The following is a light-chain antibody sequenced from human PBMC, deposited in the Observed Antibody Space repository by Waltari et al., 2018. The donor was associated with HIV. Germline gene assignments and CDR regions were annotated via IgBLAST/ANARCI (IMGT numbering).Light chain of an antibody. CDR1: QSISSY. V-gene: IGKV3-20*01. J-gene: IGKJ1*01. Sequence: EIVLTQSPGTLSLSPGERATLSCRASQSISSYLAWYQQKPGQAPRLLIYGASSRATGIPDRFSGRASGTDFTLSISRLEPEDFAVYYCQQYGSSPRTFGQGTKVEIK. CDR2: GAS. CDR3: QQYGSSPRT.